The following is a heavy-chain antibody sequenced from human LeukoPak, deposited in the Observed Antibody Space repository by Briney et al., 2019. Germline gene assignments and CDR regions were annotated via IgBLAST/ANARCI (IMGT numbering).Heavy chain of an antibody. V-gene: IGHV1-2*02. D-gene: IGHD6-13*01. CDR2: INPNSGGI. J-gene: IGHJ5*02. CDR1: GYTFTGYY. CDR3: ASEGMAAAGFP. Sequence: ASVKVSCKASGYTFTGYYMHWVRQAPGQGLEWMGWINPNSGGIDYAQRFQGRVTMTRDTSISTAYMELSRLRSDDTAVYYCASEGMAAAGFPWGQGTLVTVSS.